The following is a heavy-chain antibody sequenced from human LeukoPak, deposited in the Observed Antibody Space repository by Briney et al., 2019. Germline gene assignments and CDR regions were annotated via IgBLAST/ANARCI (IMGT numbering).Heavy chain of an antibody. J-gene: IGHJ4*02. V-gene: IGHV3-23*01. CDR1: GFTFSSYA. Sequence: GGPLRLSCAASGFTFSSYAMSWVRQAPGKGLEWVSAISGSGGSTYYADSVKGRFTISRDTSKNTLYLQMNSLRAEDTAVYFCAKSGVGGVKYYFDYWGQGTLVTVSS. CDR3: AKSGVGGVKYYFDY. D-gene: IGHD2-8*02. CDR2: ISGSGGST.